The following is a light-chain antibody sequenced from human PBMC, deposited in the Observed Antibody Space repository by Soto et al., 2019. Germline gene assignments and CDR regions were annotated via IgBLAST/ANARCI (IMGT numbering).Light chain of an antibody. Sequence: EIVLTQSPGTLSVSPGERATLSCRASQSVGSTFLAWYQQKPGQAPRLLIYGVSKRATGIPDRFSGSGSGTDFILDISRLEPEDCPVYYCGQFVSAPPRTFGQGTRVEIK. J-gene: IGKJ1*01. CDR2: GVS. V-gene: IGKV3-20*01. CDR3: GQFVSAPPRT. CDR1: QSVGSTF.